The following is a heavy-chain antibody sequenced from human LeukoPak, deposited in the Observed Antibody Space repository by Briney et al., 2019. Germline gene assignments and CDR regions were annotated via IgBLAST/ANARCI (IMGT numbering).Heavy chain of an antibody. CDR2: IFYTGST. J-gene: IGHJ4*02. V-gene: IGHV4-59*12. CDR3: AGGVGVVITSCFDY. D-gene: IGHD3-22*01. CDR1: GGSISSYY. Sequence: SETLSLTCTVSGGSISSYYWSWIRQPPGKGLEWIGYIFYTGSTNYNPSLKSRVTISVDTSKNQFSLKLSSVTAADTAVYYCAGGVGVVITSCFDYWGQGTLVTVSS.